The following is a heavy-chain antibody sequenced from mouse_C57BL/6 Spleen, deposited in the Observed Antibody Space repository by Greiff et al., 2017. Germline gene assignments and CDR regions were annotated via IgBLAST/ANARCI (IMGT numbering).Heavy chain of an antibody. CDR1: GYTFTDYE. CDR3: TKRGITGTDY. D-gene: IGHD4-1*01. V-gene: IGHV1-15*01. CDR2: IDPETGGT. Sequence: QVQLQQSGAELVRPGASVTLSCKASGYTFTDYEMHWVKQTPVHGLEWIGAIDPETGGTAYNQKFKGKAILTADKSSSTAYMELRSLTSEDSAVYYCTKRGITGTDYWGQGTTLTVSS. J-gene: IGHJ2*01.